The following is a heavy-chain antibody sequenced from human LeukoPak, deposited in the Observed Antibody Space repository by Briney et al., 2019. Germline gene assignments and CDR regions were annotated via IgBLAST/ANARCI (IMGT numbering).Heavy chain of an antibody. J-gene: IGHJ4*02. Sequence: GGSLRLSCAASGFTFSSYAMHWVRQAPGKGLEWVAVISYDGSNKYYADSVKGRFTISRDNSKNTLYLQMNSLRAEDTAVYYCAREAADDFWSGYYFGYWGQGTLVTVSS. CDR3: AREAADDFWSGYYFGY. D-gene: IGHD3-3*01. V-gene: IGHV3-30-3*01. CDR1: GFTFSSYA. CDR2: ISYDGSNK.